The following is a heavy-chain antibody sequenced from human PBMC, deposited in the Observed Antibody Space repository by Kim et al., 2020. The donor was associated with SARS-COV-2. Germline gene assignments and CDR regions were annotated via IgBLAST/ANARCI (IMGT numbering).Heavy chain of an antibody. CDR2: VYYSGTM. Sequence: SETLSLTCTVSGGSISHYYWNWIRQSPGKKLEWIAYVYYSGTMNYNPSLKSRATISLDISKKQFSLQLTSVTAADTAVYYCARDGAEDDAFDVWGQGTLVTVS. D-gene: IGHD3-16*01. V-gene: IGHV4-59*01. CDR1: GGSISHYY. J-gene: IGHJ3*01. CDR3: ARDGAEDDAFDV.